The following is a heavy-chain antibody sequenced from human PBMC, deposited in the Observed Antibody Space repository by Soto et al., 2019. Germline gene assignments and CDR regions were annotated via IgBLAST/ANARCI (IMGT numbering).Heavy chain of an antibody. Sequence: SQAVTLRCVFTGTSVSSNVACWHWIRQSPSRGLEWLGRTYYRSKWFLDYAASVQSRMTINPDTSRNQFSLQLNSVTPEDTAVYYCARVHCSGGICLDGLDVWGQGTTVTVSS. D-gene: IGHD2-15*01. CDR3: ARVHCSGGICLDGLDV. V-gene: IGHV6-1*01. CDR1: GTSVSSNVAC. CDR2: TYYRSKWFL. J-gene: IGHJ6*02.